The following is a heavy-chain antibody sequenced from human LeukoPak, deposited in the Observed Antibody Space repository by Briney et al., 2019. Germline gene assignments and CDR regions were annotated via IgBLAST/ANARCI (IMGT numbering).Heavy chain of an antibody. CDR2: IGGTDGTT. CDR1: GFTFSTYV. D-gene: IGHD3-10*01. Sequence: QPGGSLRLSCAASGFTFSTYVMNWVRQAPGKGLEWVSAIGGTDGTTFYADSVKGRFAISRDNSKNTLFLDMHTLRAEDMALYYCTKRVDGSGTYYIDYWGQGTLVTVSS. V-gene: IGHV3-23*01. CDR3: TKRVDGSGTYYIDY. J-gene: IGHJ4*02.